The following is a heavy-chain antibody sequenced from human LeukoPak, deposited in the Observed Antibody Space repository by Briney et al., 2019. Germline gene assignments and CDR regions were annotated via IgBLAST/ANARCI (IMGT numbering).Heavy chain of an antibody. J-gene: IGHJ4*02. CDR2: IYYSGIT. Sequence: KPSETLSLTCTVSGGSISSYYWTWIRQPPGKGLEWIGYIYYSGITNYNPSLKSRVTISVDTSKNQFSLKLSSVTAADTAVYYCARGRRAGDIVVVVAAEAGFDYWGQGTLVTVSS. D-gene: IGHD2-15*01. CDR3: ARGRRAGDIVVVVAAEAGFDY. V-gene: IGHV4-59*12. CDR1: GGSISSYY.